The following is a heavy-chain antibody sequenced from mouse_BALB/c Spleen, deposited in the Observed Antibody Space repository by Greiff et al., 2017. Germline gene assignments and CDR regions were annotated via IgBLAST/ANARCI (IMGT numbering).Heavy chain of an antibody. J-gene: IGHJ2*01. Sequence: EVKLVESGGGLVKPGGSLKLSCAASGFTFSSYAMSWVRQTPEKRLEWVASISSGGSTYYPDSVKGRFTISRDNARNILYLQMSSLRSEDTAMYYCARAEVWLPDYWGQGTTLTVSS. CDR2: ISSGGST. CDR3: ARAEVWLPDY. V-gene: IGHV5-6-5*01. CDR1: GFTFSSYA. D-gene: IGHD2-2*01.